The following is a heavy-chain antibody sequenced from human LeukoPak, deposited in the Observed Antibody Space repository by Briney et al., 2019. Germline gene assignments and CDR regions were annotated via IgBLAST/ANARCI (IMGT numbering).Heavy chain of an antibody. CDR3: ARTRYPNTFDI. V-gene: IGHV3-23*01. CDR1: GFTFSSYA. CDR2: ISGSGGST. Sequence: GGSLRLSCAASGFTFSSYAMSWVRQAPGKGLEWVSAISGSGGSTYYADSVKDRFTISRDNAKNSLYLQMNSLRAEDTAVYYCARTRYPNTFDIWGQGTMVTVSS. J-gene: IGHJ3*02. D-gene: IGHD1-1*01.